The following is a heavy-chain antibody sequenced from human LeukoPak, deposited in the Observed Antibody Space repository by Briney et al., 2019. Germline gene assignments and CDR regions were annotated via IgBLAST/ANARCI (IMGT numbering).Heavy chain of an antibody. CDR1: GGSFSGYY. V-gene: IGHV4-34*01. CDR2: INHSGST. Sequence: PSETLSLTCAVYGGSFSGYYWSWIRQPPGKGLEWIGEINHSGSTNYNPSLKSRVTISVDTSKNQFSLKLSSVTAADTAVYYCARERKLYVVVPAAREFDYWGQGTLVAVSS. CDR3: ARERKLYVVVPAAREFDY. J-gene: IGHJ4*02. D-gene: IGHD2-2*01.